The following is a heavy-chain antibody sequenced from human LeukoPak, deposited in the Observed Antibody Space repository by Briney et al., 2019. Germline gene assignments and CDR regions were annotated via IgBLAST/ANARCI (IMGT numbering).Heavy chain of an antibody. J-gene: IGHJ4*02. CDR1: GFTFSSYA. CDR2: ISGSGGST. CDR3: AKDRAKRVRGDSYGLDY. Sequence: GGSLRLSCAASGFTFSSYAMSWVRQAPGKGLEGVSAISGSGGSTYYADSVKGRFTISRDNSKNTLYLQMNSLRPEDTALYYCAKDRAKRVRGDSYGLDYWGQKTLVTVSS. D-gene: IGHD5-18*01. V-gene: IGHV3-23*01.